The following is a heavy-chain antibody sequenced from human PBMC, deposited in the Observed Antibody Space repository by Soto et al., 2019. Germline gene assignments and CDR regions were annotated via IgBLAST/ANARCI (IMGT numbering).Heavy chain of an antibody. CDR1: GYTFTSYG. D-gene: IGHD6-19*01. V-gene: IGHV1-18*01. Sequence: GASVKVSCRASGYTFTSYGISWVRQAPGQGLEWMGWISGYNGKASYAQKIQGRGTLTTDTSTSIGYMEWRSLRSDVTAVYYCASPAFQHSSGWYGYWGHGTLVTFSS. J-gene: IGHJ1*01. CDR2: ISGYNGKA. CDR3: ASPAFQHSSGWYGY.